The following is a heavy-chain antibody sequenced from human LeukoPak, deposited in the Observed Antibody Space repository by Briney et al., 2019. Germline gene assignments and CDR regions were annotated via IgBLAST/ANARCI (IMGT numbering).Heavy chain of an antibody. CDR3: ARGSDCSGGSCYSYWYFDL. D-gene: IGHD2-15*01. CDR2: IKQDESTK. J-gene: IGHJ2*01. V-gene: IGHV3-7*02. Sequence: GGSLRLSCVASGFTFRNYWMSWVRQAPGKGLEWVANIKQDESTKYYVGSVKGRFTISRDNAKNTLYLQMNSLRAEDTAMYYCARGSDCSGGSCYSYWYFDLWGRGTLVTVSS. CDR1: GFTFRNYW.